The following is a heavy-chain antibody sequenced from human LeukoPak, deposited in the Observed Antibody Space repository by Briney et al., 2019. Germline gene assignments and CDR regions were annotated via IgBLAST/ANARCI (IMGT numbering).Heavy chain of an antibody. CDR2: ISSNGGSI. D-gene: IGHD5-12*01. CDR3: VKDVSRYSGYDSTFDY. J-gene: IGHJ4*02. V-gene: IGHV3-64D*06. CDR1: GFTFSSYA. Sequence: GGSLRLSCSASGFTFSSYAMHWVRQAPGKGLEYVSAISSNGGSIYYADSVKGRFTISRDNSKNTLYLQMSSLRAEDTAVYYCVKDVSRYSGYDSTFDYWGQGTLVTVSS.